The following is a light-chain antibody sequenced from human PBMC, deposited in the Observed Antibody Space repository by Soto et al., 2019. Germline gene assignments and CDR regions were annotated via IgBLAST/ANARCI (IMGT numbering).Light chain of an antibody. J-gene: IGKJ1*01. CDR3: QRWFDYMWT. Sequence: DIHLTQSPSTLSASVGDRVTITCRASQSISSWLAWYQQKPGKAPKLLISKASTLESGVPSRFSGSGSGTEFTLTISCLQRDDFATYYCQRWFDYMWTFGQGTKVEIK. CDR1: QSISSW. V-gene: IGKV1-5*03. CDR2: KAS.